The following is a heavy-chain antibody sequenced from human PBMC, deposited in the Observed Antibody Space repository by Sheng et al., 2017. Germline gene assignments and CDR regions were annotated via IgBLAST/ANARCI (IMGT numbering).Heavy chain of an antibody. CDR2: IRYDGSNK. J-gene: IGHJ6*03. CDR3: AKDIRSYAYYYMDV. V-gene: IGHV3-30*02. Sequence: QVQLVESGGGVVQPGGSLRLSCAASGFTFTSYGMHWVRQAPGKGLEWVAFIRYDGSNKYYADSVKGRFTISRDNSKNTLYLQMNSLRAEDTAVYYCAKDIRSYAYYYMDVWGKGTTVTVSS. D-gene: IGHD1-26*01. CDR1: GFTFTSYG.